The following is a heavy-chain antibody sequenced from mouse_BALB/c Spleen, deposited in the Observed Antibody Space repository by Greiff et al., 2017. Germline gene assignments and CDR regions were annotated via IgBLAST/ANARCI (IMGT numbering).Heavy chain of an antibody. D-gene: IGHD1-1*01. J-gene: IGHJ1*01. CDR3: APITTGYFDV. CDR1: GFNIKDTY. CDR2: IDPANGNT. Sequence: VQLKESGAELVKPGASVKLSCTASGFNIKDTYMHWVKQRPEQGLEWIGRIDPANGNTKYDPKFQGKATITADTSSNTAYLQLSSLTSEDTAVYYCAPITTGYFDVWGAGTTVTVSS. V-gene: IGHV14-3*02.